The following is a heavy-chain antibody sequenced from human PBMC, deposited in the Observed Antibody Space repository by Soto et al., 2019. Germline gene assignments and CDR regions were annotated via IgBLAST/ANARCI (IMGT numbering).Heavy chain of an antibody. J-gene: IGHJ4*02. D-gene: IGHD1-26*01. V-gene: IGHV1-18*01. CDR2: ISAYNGNT. CDR1: GYTFPSYG. CDR3: SRTPAGGGSPL. Sequence: QVQLVQSGDEMKQPGASVKVSCKASGYTFPSYGISWVRQAPGQGLEWMGWISAYNGNTHFAQKFQGRVTMTTDTTTTTAYMELRRLRSDDTAVYYCSRTPAGGGSPLWGQGTLVTVSS.